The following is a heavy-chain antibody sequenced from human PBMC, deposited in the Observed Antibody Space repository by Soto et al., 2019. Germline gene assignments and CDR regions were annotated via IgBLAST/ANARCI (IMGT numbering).Heavy chain of an antibody. V-gene: IGHV2-5*02. CDR2: IYWDDDK. CDR1: GFSISTSTLA. D-gene: IGHD1-1*01. CDR3: ARSTTRGPFDY. Sequence: SGPTLVNPTQTLTLTCTFSGFSISTSTLAVGWIRQPPGKALEWLALIYWDDDKRYSPSLKSRLTITKDTSKNQVVLTMTNMDPFDTATYYCARSTTRGPFDYWGQGTLVTVSS. J-gene: IGHJ4*02.